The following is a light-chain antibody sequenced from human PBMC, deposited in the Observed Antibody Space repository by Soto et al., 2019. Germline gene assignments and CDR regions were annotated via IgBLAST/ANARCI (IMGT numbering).Light chain of an antibody. CDR2: EVN. CDR1: NGDVGSYDL. Sequence: QTVVTQPASVSGSPGQSITISCTGTNGDVGSYDLVSWYQRYPGEAPKLIIYEVNKRPSGISNRFSGSKSGNTASLTISGLQAEDEAEYDCCSYAGSNSLIFGGGTQLTVL. J-gene: IGLJ2*01. V-gene: IGLV2-23*02. CDR3: CSYAGSNSLI.